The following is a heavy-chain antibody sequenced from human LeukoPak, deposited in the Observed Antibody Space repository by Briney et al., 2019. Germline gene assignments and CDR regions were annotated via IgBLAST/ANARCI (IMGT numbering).Heavy chain of an antibody. D-gene: IGHD3-22*01. J-gene: IGHJ6*03. Sequence: SSETLSLTCAVYGGSFSGYYWSWIRQPPEKGLEWIGEINHSGSTNYNPSLKSRVTISVDTSKNQFSLKLSSVTAADTAVYYCARRTTNYYYDSSGYYRYYYYYYYMDVWGKGTTVTVSS. CDR2: INHSGST. V-gene: IGHV4-34*01. CDR3: ARRTTNYYYDSSGYYRYYYYYYYMDV. CDR1: GGSFSGYY.